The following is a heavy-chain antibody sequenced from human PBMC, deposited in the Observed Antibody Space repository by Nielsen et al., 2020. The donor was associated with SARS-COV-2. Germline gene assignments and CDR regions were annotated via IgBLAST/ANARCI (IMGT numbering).Heavy chain of an antibody. CDR2: IYPGDSDT. CDR3: ARQGPRVYDYVWGSYRYSWFDP. D-gene: IGHD3-16*02. J-gene: IGHJ5*02. V-gene: IGHV5-51*01. CDR1: GYSFTTYW. Sequence: GESLKISCQVSGYSFTTYWIAWVRQLPGKGLEWMGIIYPGDSDTRYSPSFQGQVTISADKSISTAYLQWSSLKASDTAMYYCARQGPRVYDYVWGSYRYSWFDPWGQGTLVTVSS.